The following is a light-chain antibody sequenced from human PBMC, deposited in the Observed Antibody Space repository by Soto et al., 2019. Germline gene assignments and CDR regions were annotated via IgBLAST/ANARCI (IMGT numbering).Light chain of an antibody. V-gene: IGKV3-11*01. CDR3: HQRSNWPPPIT. CDR2: DAS. CDR1: QSLRSN. Sequence: EIVMTQSAVTLSLSPGETVILSCRGSQSLRSNLAWYQQKPGQTPRLLIYDASNRATGIPARFSGRGSGTDFTLTISSLEPQDFAGYYCHQRSNWPPPITFGQGTRLEIK. J-gene: IGKJ5*01.